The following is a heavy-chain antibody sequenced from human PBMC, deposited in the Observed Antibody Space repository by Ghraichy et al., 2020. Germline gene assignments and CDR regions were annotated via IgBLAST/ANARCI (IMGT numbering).Heavy chain of an antibody. Sequence: IGEINHSGSTNYNPSLKSRVTISVDTSKTQFSLKLSSVTAADTAVYYCSRYQRYSSGWEYNWFDPWG. V-gene: IGHV4-34*01. CDR3: SRYQRYSSGWEYNWFDP. D-gene: IGHD6-19*01. J-gene: IGHJ5*02. CDR2: INHSGST.